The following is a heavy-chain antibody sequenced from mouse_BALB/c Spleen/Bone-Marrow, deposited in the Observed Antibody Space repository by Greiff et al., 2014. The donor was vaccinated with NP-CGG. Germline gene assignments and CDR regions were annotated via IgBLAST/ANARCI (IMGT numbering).Heavy chain of an antibody. CDR3: ASYYGNFYVVDY. Sequence: VQLQESGAELVRPGTSVKVSCKASGYAFTNYLIEWVKQRPGQGLEWIGVINSGSGDTNYNEKFKGKATLTADKSSSTAYMQLISLTSDDSAVYFCASYYGNFYVVDYWGQGTSVTVSS. D-gene: IGHD2-1*01. CDR1: GYAFTNYL. J-gene: IGHJ4*01. V-gene: IGHV1-54*01. CDR2: INSGSGDT.